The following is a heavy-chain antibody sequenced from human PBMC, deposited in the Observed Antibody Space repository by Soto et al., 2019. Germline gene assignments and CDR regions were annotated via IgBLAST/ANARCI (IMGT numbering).Heavy chain of an antibody. V-gene: IGHV1-18*01. J-gene: IGHJ5*02. CDR1: GYTFSTYG. Sequence: QVQLVQSGAEVKKPGASVKVSCKASGYTFSTYGFSCVRQAPGQGLEWMGWIGADNGDTNYAQNFQGRVTMTTDTYTTTSYIELRSLTSDDTAVDFCARDWKGAEGFDPWGQGTLVTVAS. CDR2: IGADNGDT. D-gene: IGHD1-1*01. CDR3: ARDWKGAEGFDP.